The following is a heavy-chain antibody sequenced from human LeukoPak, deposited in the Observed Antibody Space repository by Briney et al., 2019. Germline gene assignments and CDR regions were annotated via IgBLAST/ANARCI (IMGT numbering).Heavy chain of an antibody. J-gene: IGHJ2*01. CDR2: IYSSGST. V-gene: IGHV4-59*01. Sequence: PSETLSLTCTVYGDSISSYYWTWIRQPPGEGQEWIGYIYSSGSTKYNPSLKSRVTISVDTSKNQFSLKLSSVTTADTAVYYCARIARGRGNWYFDLWGRGTLVTVSS. CDR3: ARIARGRGNWYFDL. D-gene: IGHD3-10*01. CDR1: GDSISSYY.